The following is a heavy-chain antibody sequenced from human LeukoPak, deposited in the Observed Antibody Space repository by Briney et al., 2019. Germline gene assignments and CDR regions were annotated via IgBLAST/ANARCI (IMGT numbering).Heavy chain of an antibody. CDR3: ARGHRAWSY. CDR2: IWYDGSNK. D-gene: IGHD3-3*01. J-gene: IGHJ4*02. V-gene: IGHV3-33*01. CDR1: GFTFSSYG. Sequence: PGRSLRLSCAASGFTFSSYGMHWVRQAPGKGLEWVAVIWYDGSNKYYADSVKGRFTISRDNAKNSLYLQMNSLRVDDTAVYYCARGHRAWSYWGQGTLVTVSS.